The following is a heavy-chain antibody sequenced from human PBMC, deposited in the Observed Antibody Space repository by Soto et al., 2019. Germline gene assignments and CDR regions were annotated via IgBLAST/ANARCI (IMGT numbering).Heavy chain of an antibody. Sequence: SVKVSCKASGGTFSSYAISWVRQAPGQGLEWMGGIIPIFGTANYAQKFQGRGTITADKSTSTVYMELSSLRSEDTAVYYCAVSIAAAGNPPRYYGMDVWGQGTTVTVSS. CDR2: IIPIFGTA. CDR1: GGTFSSYA. CDR3: AVSIAAAGNPPRYYGMDV. V-gene: IGHV1-69*06. J-gene: IGHJ6*02. D-gene: IGHD6-13*01.